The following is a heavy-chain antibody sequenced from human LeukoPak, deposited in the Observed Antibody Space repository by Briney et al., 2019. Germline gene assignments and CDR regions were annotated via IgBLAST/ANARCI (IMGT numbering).Heavy chain of an antibody. Sequence: ASVKVSCKASGYTFTSYGISWVRQAPGQGLEWMGWISAYNGNTNYAQKLQGRVTMTTDTSTGTAYMELRSLRSEDTAVYYCARGDSSWPHYFDYWGQGTLVTVSS. J-gene: IGHJ4*02. CDR3: ARGDSSWPHYFDY. D-gene: IGHD6-13*01. V-gene: IGHV1-18*01. CDR2: ISAYNGNT. CDR1: GYTFTSYG.